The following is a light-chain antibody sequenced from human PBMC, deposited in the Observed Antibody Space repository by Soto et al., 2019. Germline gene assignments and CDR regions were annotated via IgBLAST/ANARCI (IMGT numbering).Light chain of an antibody. CDR1: QSVGSS. CDR2: GAS. V-gene: IGKV3-15*01. Sequence: EIVMTQSPATLSVSPGERATLSCRASQSVGSSLAWYQQKPGQAPRLLIYGASTRATGIPARFSGSGSGTEFTLTISSLQSEDFALYYCQQYNKFPSLTFGGGTKVEIK. CDR3: QQYNKFPSLT. J-gene: IGKJ4*01.